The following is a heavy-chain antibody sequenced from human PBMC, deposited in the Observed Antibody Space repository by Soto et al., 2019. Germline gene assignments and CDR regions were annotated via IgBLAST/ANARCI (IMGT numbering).Heavy chain of an antibody. V-gene: IGHV1-69*06. CDR3: ATSCSITCGAGIDY. CDR1: GGTFSSYA. CDR2: IIPIFGTA. J-gene: IGHJ4*01. Sequence: QVQLVQSGPEVKKPGSSVKVSCKASGGTFSSYAISWVRQAPGQGLEWMGGIIPIFGTANYAQKFQGRVPITAYKSTPTANMGPSSLSSEHTAKNYCATSCSITCGAGIDYWGHGTLVTVSS. D-gene: IGHD3-16*01.